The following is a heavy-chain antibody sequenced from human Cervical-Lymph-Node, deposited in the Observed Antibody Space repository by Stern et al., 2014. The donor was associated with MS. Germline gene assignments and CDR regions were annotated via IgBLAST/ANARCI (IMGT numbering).Heavy chain of an antibody. V-gene: IGHV1-2*02. CDR3: TRALRIADRPSPGGHWFDP. Sequence: VQSGAEVEKPGASVKVSCKASGYIFTDYYLHWVRQAPGQGLEWMGRINPKSGGTSYAQSFQGRVTLTMDTSITTAYMDLSRLTSDDTAVYYCTRALRIADRPSPGGHWFDPWGQGTLVIVSS. J-gene: IGHJ5*02. D-gene: IGHD6-6*01. CDR1: GYIFTDYY. CDR2: INPKSGGT.